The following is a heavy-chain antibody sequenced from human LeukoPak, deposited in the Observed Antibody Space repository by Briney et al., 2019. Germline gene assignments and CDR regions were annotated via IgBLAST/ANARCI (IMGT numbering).Heavy chain of an antibody. D-gene: IGHD3-16*01. V-gene: IGHV3-21*01. J-gene: IGHJ4*02. Sequence: GGSLRLSCAASGFTFSSYSMNWVRQAPGKGLEWFSSISSSSSYIYYADSVKGRFTISRDNAKNSLYLQMNSLRAEDTAVYYCARDPHYDYVWGSSDYWGQGTLVTVSS. CDR3: ARDPHYDYVWGSSDY. CDR1: GFTFSSYS. CDR2: ISSSSSYI.